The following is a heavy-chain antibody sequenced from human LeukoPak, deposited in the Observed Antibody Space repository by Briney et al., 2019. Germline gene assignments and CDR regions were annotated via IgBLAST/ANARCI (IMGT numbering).Heavy chain of an antibody. Sequence: SETLSLTCIVSGGSISKYHWSWIRQSPGKGLEWIGYIYDSQNTDYNPALKSQVTISIDQSKDQFSLTLTSVTAADTAVYYCARRGSISWYWYFDVWGRGTLVTVSS. CDR1: GGSISKYH. CDR3: ARRGSISWYWYFDV. V-gene: IGHV4-59*08. CDR2: IYDSQNT. D-gene: IGHD6-13*01. J-gene: IGHJ2*01.